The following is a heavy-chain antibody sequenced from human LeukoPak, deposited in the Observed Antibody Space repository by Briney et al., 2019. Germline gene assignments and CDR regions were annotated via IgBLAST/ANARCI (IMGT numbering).Heavy chain of an antibody. D-gene: IGHD6-13*01. J-gene: IGHJ4*02. CDR1: GGSISSYY. CDR3: ARDRPGGSSLDY. Sequence: SETLSLNCTVYGGSISSYYWSWIRQPPGKGLGWIGYIYYSGSTNYNPSLKSRVTISIDTSKNQFSLKLTSVNAADTAVYYCARDRPGGSSLDYWGQGILVTVSS. V-gene: IGHV4-59*01. CDR2: IYYSGST.